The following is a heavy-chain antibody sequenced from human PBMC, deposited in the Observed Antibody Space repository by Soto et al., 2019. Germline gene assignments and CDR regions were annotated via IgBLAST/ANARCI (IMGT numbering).Heavy chain of an antibody. V-gene: IGHV3-23*01. CDR3: AKVPSRPFYYYYGMDV. CDR2: ISGSGGST. D-gene: IGHD6-6*01. J-gene: IGHJ6*02. CDR1: GFTFSSYA. Sequence: GGSLRLSCAASGFTFSSYAMSWVRQAPGKGLEWVSAISGSGGSTYYADSVKGRFTISRDNSKNTLYLQMNSPRAEDTAVYYCAKVPSRPFYYYYGMDVWGQGTTVTVSS.